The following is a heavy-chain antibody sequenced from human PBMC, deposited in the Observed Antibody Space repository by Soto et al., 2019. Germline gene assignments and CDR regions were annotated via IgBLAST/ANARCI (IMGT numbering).Heavy chain of an antibody. CDR1: GGTFSSYA. CDR3: ARDRRELRFLEWLLRGSAHFDY. CDR2: IIPIFGTA. D-gene: IGHD3-3*01. Sequence: SVKVSCKASGGTFSSYAISWVRQAPGQGLEWMGGIIPIFGTANYAQKFQGRVTITADESTSTAYMELSSLRSEDTAVYYCARDRRELRFLEWLLRGSAHFDYWGQGTLVTVSS. J-gene: IGHJ4*02. V-gene: IGHV1-69*13.